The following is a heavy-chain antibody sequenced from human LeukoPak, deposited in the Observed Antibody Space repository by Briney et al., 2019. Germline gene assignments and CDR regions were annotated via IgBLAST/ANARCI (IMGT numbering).Heavy chain of an antibody. CDR3: ARDYYDSSGYYWSYNWFDP. CDR2: INHSGST. V-gene: IGHV4-34*01. D-gene: IGHD3-22*01. Sequence: SETLSLTCGVYGVSLSNYYWSWIRQPPGKGLEWIGEINHSGSTNYNPSLKSRATISVDTSKNQFSLKLSSVTAADTAVYYCARDYYDSSGYYWSYNWFDPWGQGTLVTVSS. CDR1: GVSLSNYY. J-gene: IGHJ5*02.